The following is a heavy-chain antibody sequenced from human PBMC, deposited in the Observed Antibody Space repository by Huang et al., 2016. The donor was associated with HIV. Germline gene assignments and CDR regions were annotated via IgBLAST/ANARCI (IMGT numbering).Heavy chain of an antibody. CDR2: SEPEDGEK. D-gene: IGHD2-21*02. J-gene: IGHJ4*02. CDR3: ATHSGGDSYAPYY. Sequence: QVQLVQSGAEVRKPGASVKVSCKVSGYILTELAMHWVRQSPGKGLEGIGGSEPEDGEKMYAEKLQGRVTMTEDTSTDTAYLELGGLTSDDTAVYYCATHSGGDSYAPYYWGQGTLVTVSS. V-gene: IGHV1-24*01. CDR1: GYILTELA.